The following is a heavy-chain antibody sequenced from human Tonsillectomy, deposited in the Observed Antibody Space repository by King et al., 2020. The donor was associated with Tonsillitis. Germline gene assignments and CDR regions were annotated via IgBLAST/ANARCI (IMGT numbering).Heavy chain of an antibody. Sequence: VQLVESGGGVVQPGRSLRLSCAASGFIFSNYAMHWVRQAPGKGLEWVAFIWYDGSNEYYADSVKGRFTLSRDNSRNTLYLQTNSLRSEDTAVYYCARDWPDGYNPVGAFDIWGQGTMVSVSS. CDR1: GFIFSNYA. CDR2: IWYDGSNE. D-gene: IGHD5-24*01. V-gene: IGHV3-33*08. CDR3: ARDWPDGYNPVGAFDI. J-gene: IGHJ3*02.